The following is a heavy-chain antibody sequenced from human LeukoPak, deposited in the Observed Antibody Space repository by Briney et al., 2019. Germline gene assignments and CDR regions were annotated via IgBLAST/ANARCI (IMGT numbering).Heavy chain of an antibody. V-gene: IGHV3-74*01. D-gene: IGHD2-15*01. CDR2: INSDGSST. CDR3: ARAFHSDY. Sequence: QPGGSLRLSCAASGFTFSSYWMHWVRQAPGKGLVWLSRINSDGSSTGYADSVKGRFTISRDNAKNTLYLQMNSLRVEDTAVYFCARAFHSDYWGQGTLVTVSS. CDR1: GFTFSSYW. J-gene: IGHJ4*02.